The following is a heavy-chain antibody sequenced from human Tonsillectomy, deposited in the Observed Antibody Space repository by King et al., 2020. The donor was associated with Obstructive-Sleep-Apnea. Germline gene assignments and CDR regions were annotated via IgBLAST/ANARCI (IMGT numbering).Heavy chain of an antibody. CDR1: GYTFSNFG. V-gene: IGHV1-18*01. D-gene: IGHD1-26*01. Sequence: QLVQSEAEVKKPGASVKVSCKASGYTFSNFGFSWVRQAPGQGLEWMGWISPYNGNTDYVQKFQGRVTMTTDASTNTAYLALRSLRSDDTAVYYCTRDRISGSYSPRFDNWGQGTLITVSS. CDR2: ISPYNGNT. J-gene: IGHJ4*02. CDR3: TRDRISGSYSPRFDN.